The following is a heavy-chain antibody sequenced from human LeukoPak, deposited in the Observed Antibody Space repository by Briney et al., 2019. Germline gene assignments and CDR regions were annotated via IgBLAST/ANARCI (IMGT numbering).Heavy chain of an antibody. CDR1: GFTFSSYG. CDR2: ISGSGGST. V-gene: IGHV3-23*01. D-gene: IGHD6-13*01. CDR3: AKDRAHYNSRPYYFDY. Sequence: GGSLRLSCAASGFTFSSYGMSWVRQAPGKGLEWVSAISGSGGSTYYADSVKGRFTISRDNSKNTLYLQMNSLRAEDTAVYYCAKDRAHYNSRPYYFDYWGQGILVTVSS. J-gene: IGHJ4*02.